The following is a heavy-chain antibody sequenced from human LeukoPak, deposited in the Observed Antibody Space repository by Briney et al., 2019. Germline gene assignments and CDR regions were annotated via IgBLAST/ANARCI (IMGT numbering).Heavy chain of an antibody. CDR2: IKQDGSEK. Sequence: GGSLRLSCAASGFTVSSNYMSWVRQAPGKGLEWVANIKQDGSEKYYVDSVKGRFTISRDNAKNSLYLQMNSLRAEDTAVYYCARVNGGSGSSGPLDHGWFDPWGQGTLVTVSS. CDR3: ARVNGGSGSSGPLDHGWFDP. D-gene: IGHD3-10*01. CDR1: GFTVSSNY. V-gene: IGHV3-7*01. J-gene: IGHJ5*02.